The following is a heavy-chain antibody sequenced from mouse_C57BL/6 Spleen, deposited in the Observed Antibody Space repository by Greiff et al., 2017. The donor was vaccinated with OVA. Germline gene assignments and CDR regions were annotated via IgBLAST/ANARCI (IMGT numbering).Heavy chain of an antibody. V-gene: IGHV1-69*01. CDR1: GYTFTSYW. D-gene: IGHD1-1*01. J-gene: IGHJ2*01. Sequence: QVQLQQPGAELVMPGASVKLSCKASGYTFTSYWMHWVKQRPGQGLEWIGEIDPSDSYTNYNQKFKGKSTLTVDKSSSTAYMQLSSLTSEDSAVYYCARTTVVARYFDDWGQGTTLTVSS. CDR2: IDPSDSYT. CDR3: ARTTVVARYFDD.